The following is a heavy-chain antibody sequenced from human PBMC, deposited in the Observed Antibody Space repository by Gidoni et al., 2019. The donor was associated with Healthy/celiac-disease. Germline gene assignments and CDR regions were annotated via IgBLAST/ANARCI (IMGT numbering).Heavy chain of an antibody. CDR3: AKGVIVVEPAAPGWWFDP. CDR2: ISYDGSNK. Sequence: QVQLVESGGGGVQPGRSLRLSCAASGFTFSIYGRHWVRQAPGKGLEWVAVISYDGSNKYYADSVKGRFTISRDNSKNTLYLQMNSLRPEDTAVYYCAKGVIVVEPAAPGWWFDPWGQGTLVTVSS. J-gene: IGHJ5*02. CDR1: GFTFSIYG. V-gene: IGHV3-30*18. D-gene: IGHD2-2*01.